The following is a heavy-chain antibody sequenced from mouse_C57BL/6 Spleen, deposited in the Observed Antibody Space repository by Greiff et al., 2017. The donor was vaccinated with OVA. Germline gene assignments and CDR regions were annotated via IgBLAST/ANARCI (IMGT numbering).Heavy chain of an antibody. D-gene: IGHD1-1*01. CDR2: IHPNSGST. V-gene: IGHV1-64*01. CDR3: ARRGNYYGSSYVDWFAY. Sequence: QVQLQQPGAELVKPGASVKLSCKASGYTFTSYWMHWVKQRPGQGLEWIGMIHPNSGSTNYNEKFKSKATLTVDKSSSTAYMQLISLTSEDSAVYYCARRGNYYGSSYVDWFAYWGQGTLVTVSA. J-gene: IGHJ3*01. CDR1: GYTFTSYW.